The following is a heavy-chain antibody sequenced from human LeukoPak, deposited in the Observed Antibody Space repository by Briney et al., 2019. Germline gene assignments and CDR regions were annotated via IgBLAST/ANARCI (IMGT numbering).Heavy chain of an antibody. V-gene: IGHV3-21*01. CDR1: GFSLSSYS. CDR3: ARDGHGDGILTGYSYFGMDV. J-gene: IGHJ6*02. CDR2: ITISSNFI. Sequence: GGSLRLSCAASGFSLSSYSMNWVRQAPGEGLEWVSSITISSNFIYYADSVKGRFTISRDNAKNSLYLQMNSLRAEDTAVYFCARDGHGDGILTGYSYFGMDVWGQGTTVTVSS. D-gene: IGHD3-9*01.